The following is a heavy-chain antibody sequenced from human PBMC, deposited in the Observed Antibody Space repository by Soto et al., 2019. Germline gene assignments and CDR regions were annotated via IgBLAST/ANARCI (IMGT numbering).Heavy chain of an antibody. Sequence: QVQLVQSGAEVKMPGASVKVSCKASGYTFTAFYLHWVRQAPGRGLEWMGWINPNTGGAKFAPQFQGRVSMTGDTSINTVYLDVSRRSHDDKAVYYCARALSGWIRSAFDFWGQGTMVTVSS. V-gene: IGHV1-2*02. CDR1: GYTFTAFY. CDR2: INPNTGGA. CDR3: ARALSGWIRSAFDF. D-gene: IGHD5-12*01. J-gene: IGHJ3*01.